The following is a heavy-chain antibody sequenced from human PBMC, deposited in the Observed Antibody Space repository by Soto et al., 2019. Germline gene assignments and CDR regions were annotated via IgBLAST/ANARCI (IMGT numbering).Heavy chain of an antibody. D-gene: IGHD6-13*01. V-gene: IGHV4-34*01. J-gene: IGHJ4*02. CDR3: ASLLSAAGTFIDY. CDR1: GGSFSGYY. Sequence: SETLSLTCAVYGGSFSGYYWRWIRQPPGKGLEWIGEINHSGSTNYNPSLKSRVTISVDTSKNQFSLKLGSVTAADTAVYYCASLLSAAGTFIDYWGQGTLVTVSS. CDR2: INHSGST.